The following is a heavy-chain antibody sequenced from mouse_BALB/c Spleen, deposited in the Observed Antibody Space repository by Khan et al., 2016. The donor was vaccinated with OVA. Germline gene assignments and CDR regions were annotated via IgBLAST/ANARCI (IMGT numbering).Heavy chain of an antibody. D-gene: IGHD1-1*02. CDR2: ICSGGIT. Sequence: QVQLKESGPGLVQPSQSLSITCTVSGFSLTNYGVHWVRQSPGKGLEWLGVICSGGITDYNETFISRLSISTAISKSHVFFKTNSLQANDTAIYYCAKNRNGYFDYWGQGTTLTVSS. CDR1: GFSLTNYG. J-gene: IGHJ2*01. CDR3: AKNRNGYFDY. V-gene: IGHV2-2*02.